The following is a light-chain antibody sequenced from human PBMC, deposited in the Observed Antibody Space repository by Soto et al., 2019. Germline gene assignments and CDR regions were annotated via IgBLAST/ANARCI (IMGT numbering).Light chain of an antibody. CDR3: HQYGSSPPYT. CDR2: GSS. Sequence: EVVLTQSPGTLSLSPGESATLSCRASKSVTNNYFAWYQQKPAQAPRLLILGSSDRATGIPDRCSGSGPATDFTLTISRLEPADVAVYYCHQYGSSPPYTFGQGTKMEIK. J-gene: IGKJ2*01. V-gene: IGKV3-20*01. CDR1: KSVTNNY.